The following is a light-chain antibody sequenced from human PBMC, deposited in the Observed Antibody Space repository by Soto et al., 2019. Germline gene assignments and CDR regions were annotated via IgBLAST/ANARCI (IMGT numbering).Light chain of an antibody. V-gene: IGKV3-11*01. Sequence: EIVLTQSPATLSLSPGDRATLSCRASHSITDYLAWYQQKPGQAPRLLVYDALHRATGVPARFSASGSGTDFTLTISSLDPEDFAVYYCQHRSDRITFGQGTRLETK. CDR1: HSITDY. CDR2: DAL. J-gene: IGKJ5*01. CDR3: QHRSDRIT.